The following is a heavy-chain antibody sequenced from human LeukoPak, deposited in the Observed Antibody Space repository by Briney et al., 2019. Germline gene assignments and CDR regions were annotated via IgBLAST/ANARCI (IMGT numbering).Heavy chain of an antibody. Sequence: SETLSLTCAVYGGSFSGYYWSWIRQPPGKGLEWIGEINHSGSTNYNPSLKSRVTISVDTSKNQFSLKLSSVTAADTAVYYCARATAAAGMDVWGQGTTVTVSS. CDR3: ARATAAAGMDV. CDR1: GGSFSGYY. CDR2: INHSGST. V-gene: IGHV4-34*01. J-gene: IGHJ6*02. D-gene: IGHD6-13*01.